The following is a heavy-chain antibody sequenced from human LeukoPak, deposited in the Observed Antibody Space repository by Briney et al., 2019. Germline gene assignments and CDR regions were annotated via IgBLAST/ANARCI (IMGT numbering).Heavy chain of an antibody. J-gene: IGHJ3*02. CDR3: ARGRLPLGAFDI. Sequence: PSETLSLTCTVSGGSISSSSYYWGWIRQPPGKGLEWIGSIYYSGSTYYNPSLKSRVTISVDTSKNQFSLKLSSVTPADTAVYYCARGRLPLGAFDIWGQGTVVTVSS. V-gene: IGHV4-39*07. D-gene: IGHD7-27*01. CDR2: IYYSGST. CDR1: GGSISSSSYY.